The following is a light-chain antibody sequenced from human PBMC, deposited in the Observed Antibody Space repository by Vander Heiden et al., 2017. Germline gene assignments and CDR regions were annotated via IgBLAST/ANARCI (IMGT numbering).Light chain of an antibody. J-gene: IGKJ1*01. CDR2: AAS. V-gene: IGKV1-27*01. Sequence: DIQMTQSPSSLSASVVDRVTTTCRASQGISNYLARSPQKPGKVPKLRIYAASTLQSGVPSRFSGSGSGTDFTLTISSLQPEDVATSYCQKAESAPETFGQGTKLEIK. CDR1: QGISNY. CDR3: QKAESAPET.